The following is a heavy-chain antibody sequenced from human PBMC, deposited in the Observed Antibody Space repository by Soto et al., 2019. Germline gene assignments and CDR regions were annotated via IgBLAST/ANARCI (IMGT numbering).Heavy chain of an antibody. CDR2: ISYSGGST. J-gene: IGHJ4*02. CDR3: ARGGASGWYVDY. D-gene: IGHD6-19*01. V-gene: IGHV3-23*01. Sequence: GGSLRLSCAASGFTFSSYAMSWVSQAPGKGLEWVAAISYSGGSTYYADSVKGRFTISRDNSKNTLYLQMNSLRAEDTAVYYCARGGASGWYVDYWGQGTLVTVSS. CDR1: GFTFSSYA.